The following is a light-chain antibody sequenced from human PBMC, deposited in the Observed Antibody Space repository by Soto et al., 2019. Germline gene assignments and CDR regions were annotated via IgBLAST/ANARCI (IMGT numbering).Light chain of an antibody. CDR1: HSDIGSYNL. J-gene: IGLJ2*01. V-gene: IGLV2-23*02. CDR2: GLT. CDR3: CSYVGTLVV. Sequence: QSALTQPASVSGSPGQSITISCTGTHSDIGSYNLVSWYQHLPGRVPKLIIFGLTERTSGVPNRFSGPKSGSTAYLTISGLQAEDEADYYCCSYVGTLVVSGGGTKVTVL.